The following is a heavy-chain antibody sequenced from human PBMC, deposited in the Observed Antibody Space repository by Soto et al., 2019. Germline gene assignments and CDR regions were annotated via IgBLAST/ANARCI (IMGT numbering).Heavy chain of an antibody. D-gene: IGHD1-1*01. CDR1: GFTFSSYG. CDR2: IWYDGSAK. J-gene: IGHJ4*02. Sequence: QVQLVESGGGVVQPGRSLSLSCAASGFTFSSYGMHWVRQAPGKGLEWVAVIWYDGSAKYYGDSVKGRFTISRDNSKNTLYLQMNSRRAEDTAVNYCARNRNGHNSGPLDYWGQGNLVTVSS. V-gene: IGHV3-33*01. CDR3: ARNRNGHNSGPLDY.